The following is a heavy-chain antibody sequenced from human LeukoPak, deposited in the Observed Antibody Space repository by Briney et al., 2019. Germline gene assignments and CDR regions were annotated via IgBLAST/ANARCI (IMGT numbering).Heavy chain of an antibody. D-gene: IGHD3-22*01. CDR3: ARDRSSEGYYDSSGYGYCYGMDV. V-gene: IGHV1-69*13. CDR2: IIPIFGTA. Sequence: GASVKVSCKASGGTFSSYAISWVRQAPGQGLEWMGGIIPIFGTANYAQKFQGRVTITADESTSTAYMELSSLRSEDTAVYYCARDRSSEGYYDSSGYGYCYGMDVWGQGTTVTVSS. J-gene: IGHJ6*02. CDR1: GGTFSSYA.